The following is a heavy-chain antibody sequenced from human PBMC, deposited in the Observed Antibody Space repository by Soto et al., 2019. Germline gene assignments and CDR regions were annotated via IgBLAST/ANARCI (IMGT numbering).Heavy chain of an antibody. CDR3: ARVSILYSRSFYYYYGMDV. CDR2: IIPIFGTA. Sequence: GASVKVSCKASGGTFSSYAISWVRQAPGQGLEWMGGIIPIFGTANYAQKFQGTVTITADKSTSTAYMELSSLRSEDTAVYYCARVSILYSRSFYYYYGMDVWGQGTTVTVS. CDR1: GGTFSSYA. V-gene: IGHV1-69*06. D-gene: IGHD1-26*01. J-gene: IGHJ6*02.